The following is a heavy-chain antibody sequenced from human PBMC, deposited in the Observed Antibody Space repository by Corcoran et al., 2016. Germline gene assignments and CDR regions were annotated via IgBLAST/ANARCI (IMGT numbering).Heavy chain of an antibody. CDR1: GFTFSSYG. D-gene: IGHD3-22*01. Sequence: QVQLVESGGGVVQPGRSLRLSCAASGFTFSSYGMHWVRQAPGKGLEWVAVISYDGSNKYYADSVKGRFTISRDNSKNTLYLQMNSLRAEDTAVYYCAKVAQKGWLLPYFDYWGQGTLVTVSS. V-gene: IGHV3-30*18. CDR3: AKVAQKGWLLPYFDY. J-gene: IGHJ4*02. CDR2: ISYDGSNK.